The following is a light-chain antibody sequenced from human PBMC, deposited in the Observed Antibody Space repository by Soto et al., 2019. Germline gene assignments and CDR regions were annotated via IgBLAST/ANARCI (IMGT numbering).Light chain of an antibody. V-gene: IGKV1-39*01. CDR2: AES. Sequence: DIQMTQPPYSLSASVGDRITITCRASKSISSYVNWYQQEPRKAPKLLIYAESSLQSGVPSKFSGSRSGTHFSLTISRLLPEDFATYYCKISHSTPSLTFGQRTTEEIK. CDR1: KSISSY. CDR3: KISHSTPSLT. J-gene: IGKJ1*01.